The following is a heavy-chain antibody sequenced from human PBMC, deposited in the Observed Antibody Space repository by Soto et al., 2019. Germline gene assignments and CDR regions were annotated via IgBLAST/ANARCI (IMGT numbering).Heavy chain of an antibody. V-gene: IGHV3-21*01. CDR3: AREGVYCSSTSCNYDY. D-gene: IGHD2-2*01. J-gene: IGHJ4*02. CDR1: GFTFSSYS. CDR2: ISSSSSYI. Sequence: GGSLRLSCAASGFTFSSYSMNWVRQAPGKGLEWVSSISSSSSYIYYADSVKGRFTISRDNAKNSLYLQMNSLRAEDTAVYYCAREGVYCSSTSCNYDYWGQGTLVTVSS.